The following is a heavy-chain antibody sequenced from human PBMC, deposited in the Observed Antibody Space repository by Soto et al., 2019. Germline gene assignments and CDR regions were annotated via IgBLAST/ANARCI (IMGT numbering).Heavy chain of an antibody. V-gene: IGHV4-34*01. Sequence: QVQLQQWGAGLLKPSETLSLTCAVYGGSFSGYYWSWIRQPPGKGLEWIGEINHSGSTNYNPSLKSRVTISVDTSKNQFSLKLSSVTAADTAVYYCARGRTAMVLNWFDPWGQGTLVTVSS. J-gene: IGHJ5*02. D-gene: IGHD5-18*01. CDR1: GGSFSGYY. CDR3: ARGRTAMVLNWFDP. CDR2: INHSGST.